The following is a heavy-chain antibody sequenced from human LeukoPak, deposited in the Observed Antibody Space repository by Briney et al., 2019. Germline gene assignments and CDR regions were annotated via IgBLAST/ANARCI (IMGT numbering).Heavy chain of an antibody. CDR1: GGTFSSYA. V-gene: IGHV1-69*13. CDR2: IIPIFGTA. CDR3: ARDLGKATTKKFDY. D-gene: IGHD1-26*01. Sequence: SVKVSCKASGGTFSSYAISWVRQAPGQGLEWMGGIIPIFGTANYAQKFQGRVTITADESTSTAYMELSRLRSDDTAVYYCARDLGKATTKKFDYWGQGTLVTVSS. J-gene: IGHJ4*02.